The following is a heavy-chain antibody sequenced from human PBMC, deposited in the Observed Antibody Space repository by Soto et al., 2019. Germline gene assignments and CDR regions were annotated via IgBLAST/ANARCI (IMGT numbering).Heavy chain of an antibody. Sequence: QVELVESGGGLVKPGGSLRLSCAASGLSFSDYYMSWIRQAPGKGLEWIAYITSSSSTIYYADSVKGRFTISRNDAKNSLYLHLESLRAEDTAVYYCATVFRSSNFNYWGQGTLVTVSS. CDR3: ATVFRSSNFNY. V-gene: IGHV3-11*01. D-gene: IGHD3-10*02. CDR1: GLSFSDYY. CDR2: ITSSSSTI. J-gene: IGHJ4*02.